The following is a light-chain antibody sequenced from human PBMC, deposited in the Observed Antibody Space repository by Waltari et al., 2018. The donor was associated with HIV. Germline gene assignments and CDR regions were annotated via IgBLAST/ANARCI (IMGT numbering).Light chain of an antibody. CDR2: EVS. Sequence: QSALTQPASVSGSPGQSITISCTGTSRDVGGYNYVSWFQQHPGKATKLMIYEVSNRPSGVSNRFSGSKSGNTASLTISGLQAEDEADYYCSSYTTSSTLVFGGGTKLTV. V-gene: IGLV2-14*01. CDR1: SRDVGGYNY. CDR3: SSYTTSSTLV. J-gene: IGLJ3*02.